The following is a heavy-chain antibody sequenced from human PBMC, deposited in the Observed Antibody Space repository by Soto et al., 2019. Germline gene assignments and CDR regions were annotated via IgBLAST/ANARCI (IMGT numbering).Heavy chain of an antibody. CDR2: IIPMFPTT. V-gene: IGHV1-69*06. Sequence: QVHLVQSGPEVKRPGSSVKVSCKASGDTFCRNAIHWVRQAPGQGLEWMGGIIPMFPTTNYAQKFKGRLTIYADKSTGKAYMEMTSLRSEDTAVYYCTKDGDSADYGYWGQGTLVTVSS. D-gene: IGHD2-21*01. CDR3: TKDGDSADYGY. CDR1: GDTFCRNA. J-gene: IGHJ4*02.